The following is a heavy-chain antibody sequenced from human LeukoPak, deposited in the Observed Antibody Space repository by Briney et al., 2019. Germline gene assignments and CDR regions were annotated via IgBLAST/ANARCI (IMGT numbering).Heavy chain of an antibody. CDR1: GFSFRTYG. D-gene: IGHD1-26*01. Sequence: PGGSLRLSCAASGFSFRTYGMSWVRQAPGKRLEWVSGISGSGDNTHNADFVKGRFTISRDNSKNTLYLQMNSLGAEDTAVYYCAKIAETSGIYGQGYDYWGQGTLVTVSS. J-gene: IGHJ4*02. V-gene: IGHV3-23*01. CDR2: ISGSGDNT. CDR3: AKIAETSGIYGQGYDY.